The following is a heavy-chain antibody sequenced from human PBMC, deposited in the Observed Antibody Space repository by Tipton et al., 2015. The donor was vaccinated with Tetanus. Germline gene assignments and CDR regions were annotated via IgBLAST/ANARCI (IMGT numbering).Heavy chain of an antibody. CDR1: GDSITRGGYY. D-gene: IGHD3-3*01. CDR2: ILYTGST. CDR3: AGGSRFWFDC. V-gene: IGHV4-31*03. Sequence: TLSLTCTVSGDSITRGGYYWSWIRQHPGKGLGGIGYILYTGSTYHHPSLKSRLTISVNTSKNQFSLNLTSVTAADTAVYYWAGGSRFWFDCWGQGTLVTVSS. J-gene: IGHJ4*02.